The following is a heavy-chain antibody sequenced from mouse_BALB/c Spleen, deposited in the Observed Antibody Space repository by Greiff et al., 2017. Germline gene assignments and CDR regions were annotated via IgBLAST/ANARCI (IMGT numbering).Heavy chain of an antibody. CDR1: GYTFTDYW. J-gene: IGHJ4*01. V-gene: IGHV1-69*01. CDR3: ARGGYDGIDYYAMDY. CDR2: IDTSDSYT. D-gene: IGHD2-2*01. Sequence: QVQLQQPGAELVMPGASVKMSCKASGYTFTDYWMHWVKQRPGQGLEWIGAIDTSDSYTSYNQKFKGKATLTVDESSSTAYMQLSSLTSEDSAVYYCARGGYDGIDYYAMDYWGQGTSVTVSS.